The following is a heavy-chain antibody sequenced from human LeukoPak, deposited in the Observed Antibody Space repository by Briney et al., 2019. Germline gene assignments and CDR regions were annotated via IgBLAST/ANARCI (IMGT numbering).Heavy chain of an antibody. J-gene: IGHJ4*02. CDR2: INPNSGGT. Sequence: GASVKVSCKASGYTFTGYYMHWVRQAPGQWLEWMGWINPNSGGTNYAQKFQGRVTMTRDTSTSTVYMELSSLRSEDTAVYYCARDPAYYYDSSGYPRYYFDYWGQGTLVTVSS. D-gene: IGHD3-22*01. CDR1: GYTFTGYY. V-gene: IGHV1-2*02. CDR3: ARDPAYYYDSSGYPRYYFDY.